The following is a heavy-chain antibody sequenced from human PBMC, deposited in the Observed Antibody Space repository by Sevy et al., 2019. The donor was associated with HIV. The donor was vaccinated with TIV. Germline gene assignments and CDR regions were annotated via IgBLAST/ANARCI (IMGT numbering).Heavy chain of an antibody. CDR2: IWYDGNNT. CDR1: GFTFSDYG. CDR3: ASCPYYYDSSGYFDQ. D-gene: IGHD3-22*01. J-gene: IGHJ4*02. Sequence: SLRLSCAASGFTFSDYGMHWVRQAPGKGLEWVALIWYDGNNTSYADSVKGRFTISRDNSKNTLYLQMNSLRAEDTAVYYCASCPYYYDSSGYFDQWGQGTLVTVSS. V-gene: IGHV3-33*08.